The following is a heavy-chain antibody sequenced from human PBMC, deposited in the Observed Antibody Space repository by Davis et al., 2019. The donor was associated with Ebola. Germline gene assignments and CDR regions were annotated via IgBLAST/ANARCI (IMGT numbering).Heavy chain of an antibody. CDR3: ARQGIQLWSLFDY. D-gene: IGHD5-18*01. Sequence: PSETLSLTCTVSGGSISSGDYYWSWIRQPPGKGLEWIGSIYYSGSTYYNPSLKSRVTISVDTSKNQFSLKLSSVTAADTAVYYCARQGIQLWSLFDYWGQGPRSPSPQ. CDR2: IYYSGST. J-gene: IGHJ4*02. CDR1: GGSISSGDYY. V-gene: IGHV4-39*01.